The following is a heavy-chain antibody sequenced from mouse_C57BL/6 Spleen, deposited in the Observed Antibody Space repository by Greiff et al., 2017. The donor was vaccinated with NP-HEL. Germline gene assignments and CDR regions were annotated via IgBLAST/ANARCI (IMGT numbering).Heavy chain of an antibody. CDR3: ARERDYDYDGWFAY. V-gene: IGHV5-4*01. CDR1: GFTFSSYA. D-gene: IGHD2-4*01. Sequence: VQRVESGGGLVKPGGSLKLSCAASGFTFSSYAMSWVRQTPEKRLEWVATISDGGSYTYYPDNVKGRFTISRDNAKNNLYLQMSHLKSEDTAMYYCARERDYDYDGWFAYWGQGTLVTVSA. J-gene: IGHJ3*01. CDR2: ISDGGSYT.